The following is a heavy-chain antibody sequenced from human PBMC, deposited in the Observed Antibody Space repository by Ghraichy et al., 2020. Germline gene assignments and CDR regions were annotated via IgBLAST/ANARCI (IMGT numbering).Heavy chain of an antibody. D-gene: IGHD3-22*01. CDR2: INPSGGST. V-gene: IGHV1-46*01. CDR1: GYTFTSYY. J-gene: IGHJ4*02. Sequence: ASVKVSCKASGYTFTSYYLHWVRQAPGQGLEWMGIINPSGGSTTYAQKFQCRVTMTRDTSSSTVYMELSSLRSEDTAVYYCARGDYYDSSGYYAFDYWGQGTLVTVSS. CDR3: ARGDYYDSSGYYAFDY.